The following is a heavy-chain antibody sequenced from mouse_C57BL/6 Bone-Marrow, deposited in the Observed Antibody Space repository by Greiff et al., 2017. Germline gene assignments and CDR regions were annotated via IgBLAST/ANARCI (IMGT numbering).Heavy chain of an antibody. Sequence: VQLKESGAELVRPGASVTLSCKASGYTFTDYEMHWVKQTPVHGLEWIGAIDPETGGTAYNQKFKGKAILTADKSSSTAYMELRSLTSEDSAVYYCTRRDSPYYYAMDYWGQGTSVTVSS. J-gene: IGHJ4*01. CDR2: IDPETGGT. CDR1: GYTFTDYE. V-gene: IGHV1-15*01. CDR3: TRRDSPYYYAMDY. D-gene: IGHD6-1*01.